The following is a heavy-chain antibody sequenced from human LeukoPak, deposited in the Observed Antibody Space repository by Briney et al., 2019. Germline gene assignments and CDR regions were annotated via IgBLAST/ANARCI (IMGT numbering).Heavy chain of an antibody. CDR2: ISSDGGTK. CDR1: KFTFSNYG. J-gene: IGHJ4*02. V-gene: IGHV3-30*18. D-gene: IGHD3-10*01. CDR3: AKEYDSGGYGAYFDY. Sequence: GGSLRLSCTASKFTFSNYGMQWVRQAPGKGLEWVADISSDGGTKYYADSVKGRFTLSRDNSRNTLDLQMNSLGPEDTAVYYCAKEYDSGGYGAYFDYWGQGTLVTVSS.